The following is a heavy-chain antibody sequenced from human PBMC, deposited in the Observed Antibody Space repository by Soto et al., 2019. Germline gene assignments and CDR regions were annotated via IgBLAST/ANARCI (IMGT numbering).Heavy chain of an antibody. D-gene: IGHD5-12*01. CDR2: IYPGDSDT. Sequence: PGESLTIACTCSGHSLTSYWIGWVRQMPGKGLEWMGIIYPGDSDTRYSPSFQGQVTISADKSISTAYLQWSSLKASDTAMYYCARQSIDGYRDYWGQGTLVTVSS. CDR3: ARQSIDGYRDY. J-gene: IGHJ4*02. CDR1: GHSLTSYW. V-gene: IGHV5-51*01.